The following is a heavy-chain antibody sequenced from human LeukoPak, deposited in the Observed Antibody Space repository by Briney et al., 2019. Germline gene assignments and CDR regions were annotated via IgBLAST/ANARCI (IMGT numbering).Heavy chain of an antibody. CDR3: ARREEVDDFWSGYPYYFDY. J-gene: IGHJ4*02. D-gene: IGHD3-3*01. CDR2: ISGRRSFI. Sequence: GGSLRLSCAASGFTFSSYNMNWVRQAPGKGLEWVSSISGRRSFIYYADSVKGRFTISRDNAKNSLYLQMNSLRAEDTAVYYCARREEVDDFWSGYPYYFDYWGQGTLVTVSS. CDR1: GFTFSSYN. V-gene: IGHV3-21*01.